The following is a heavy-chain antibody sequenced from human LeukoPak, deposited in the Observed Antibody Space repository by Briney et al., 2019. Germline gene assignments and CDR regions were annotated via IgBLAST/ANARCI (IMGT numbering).Heavy chain of an antibody. J-gene: IGHJ6*02. Sequence: PSETLSLTCTVAGGSISSYYWSWIRQPPGKGLEWLGYIYYSGSTNYNPSLKSRVTISVDTSKNQFSLKLSSVTAADTAVYYCARMVTKAQEYYYDSSGYDYGMDVWGQGTTVTVSS. V-gene: IGHV4-59*08. D-gene: IGHD3-22*01. CDR3: ARMVTKAQEYYYDSSGYDYGMDV. CDR1: GGSISSYY. CDR2: IYYSGST.